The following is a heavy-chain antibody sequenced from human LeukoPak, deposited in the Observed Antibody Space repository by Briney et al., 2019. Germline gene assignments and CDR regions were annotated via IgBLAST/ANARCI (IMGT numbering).Heavy chain of an antibody. V-gene: IGHV3-73*01. D-gene: IGHD2-2*01. CDR2: ITGTHAT. CDR3: TREGCGATSCYTNDY. J-gene: IGHJ4*02. Sequence: GGSLRLSCAASGFTFSSYNTNWVRQASGKGLEWVGRITGTHATAYAASVKGRFTISKDDSKSTTYLQMNSLETEDTAVYFCTREGCGATSCYTNDYWGQGTLVTVSS. CDR1: GFTFSSYN.